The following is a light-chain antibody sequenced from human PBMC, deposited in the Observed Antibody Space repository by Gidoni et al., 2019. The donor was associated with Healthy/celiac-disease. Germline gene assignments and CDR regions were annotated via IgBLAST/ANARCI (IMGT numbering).Light chain of an antibody. V-gene: IGLV1-44*01. J-gene: IGLJ1*01. CDR2: SNN. CDR3: AAWDDSLNGPLYV. CDR1: SSNIGSNT. Sequence: QSVLTQPPSESGHPGHSVTISCSGSSSNIGSNTVNWYQQLPGTSPKLLIYSNNPRPSGVPDRFSGSKSGTSASLAISGLQSEDEADYYCAAWDDSLNGPLYVFGTGTKVTVL.